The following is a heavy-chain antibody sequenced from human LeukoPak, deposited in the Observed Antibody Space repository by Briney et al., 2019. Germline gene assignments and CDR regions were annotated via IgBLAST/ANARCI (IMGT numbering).Heavy chain of an antibody. Sequence: PGGSLRLSCAASGFTFSSYAMHWVRQAPGKGLEWVAVISYDGSNKYYADSVKGRFTISRDNSKNTLYLQMNSLRAEDTAVYYCASAIFDWSGKNYYYYGMDVWGQGTTVTVSS. J-gene: IGHJ6*02. CDR1: GFTFSSYA. D-gene: IGHD3-9*01. V-gene: IGHV3-30*04. CDR3: ASAIFDWSGKNYYYYGMDV. CDR2: ISYDGSNK.